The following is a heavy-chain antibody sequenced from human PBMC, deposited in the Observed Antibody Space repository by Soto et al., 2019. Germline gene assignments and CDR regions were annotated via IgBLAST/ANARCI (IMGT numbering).Heavy chain of an antibody. V-gene: IGHV1-58*01. D-gene: IGHD4-17*01. Sequence: QMQLVQSGPEVKKPGTSVKVSCKTSGFTFSSSAVHWVRQARGHRLQWIGWIDVGSANANSAHMLQERVTISRDMSKSPAYMELRSLRPEETAVDYCATEVGGYIYGVARRWGPGTLVTVSS. J-gene: IGHJ4*02. CDR2: IDVGSANA. CDR1: GFTFSSSA. CDR3: ATEVGGYIYGVARR.